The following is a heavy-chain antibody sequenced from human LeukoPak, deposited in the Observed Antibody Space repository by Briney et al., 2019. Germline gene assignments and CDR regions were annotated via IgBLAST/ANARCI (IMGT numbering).Heavy chain of an antibody. D-gene: IGHD4-17*01. CDR3: ARGSATETYAFDI. CDR1: GYTFTSYY. Sequence: ASVKVSCKASGYTFTSYYAHWVRQAPGQGPEWMGIINPSGGSTSYAQKFQGRVTMTRDTSTSTVYMELSSLRSEDTAVYYCARGSATETYAFDIWGQGTMVTVSS. J-gene: IGHJ3*02. CDR2: INPSGGST. V-gene: IGHV1-46*01.